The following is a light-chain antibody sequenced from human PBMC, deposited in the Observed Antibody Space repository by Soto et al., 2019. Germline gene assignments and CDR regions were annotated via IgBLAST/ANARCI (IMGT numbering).Light chain of an antibody. V-gene: IGLV2-8*01. J-gene: IGLJ2*01. Sequence: QSVLTQPPSASGSPGQSVTISCTGTSSDVGDYNYVSWYQHHPGKAPKLMIYEVSKRPSGVPDRFSGSKSGNTASLTVSGLQADDEADYYCSSYAGSISFVVFGGGTKLTVL. CDR2: EVS. CDR1: SSDVGDYNY. CDR3: SSYAGSISFVV.